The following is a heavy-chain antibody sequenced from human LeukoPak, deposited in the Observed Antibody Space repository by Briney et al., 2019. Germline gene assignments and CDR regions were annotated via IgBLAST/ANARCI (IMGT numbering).Heavy chain of an antibody. CDR2: IYYSGST. Sequence: SQTLSLTCTVSGGSISSGGYYWSWIRQHPGKGLEWIGYIYYSGSTYYNPSLKSRVTISVDTSKNQFSLKLSSVTAADTAVYYCARVTPAALAYYGMDVWGQGTTVTVSS. CDR1: GGSISSGGYY. CDR3: ARVTPAALAYYGMDV. J-gene: IGHJ6*02. D-gene: IGHD2-2*01. V-gene: IGHV4-31*03.